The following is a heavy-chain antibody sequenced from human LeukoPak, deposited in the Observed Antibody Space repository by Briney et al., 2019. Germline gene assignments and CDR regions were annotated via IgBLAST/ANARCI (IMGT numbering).Heavy chain of an antibody. V-gene: IGHV4-4*09. D-gene: IGHD3-22*01. Sequence: PSETLSLTCTVSGGSISSYYWSWIRQPPGKGLEWIGYIYTSGSTNYNPSLKSRVTISVDTSKNQFSLKLSSVTAADTAVYYCARLQPSYYYDSSGSMGDAFDIWGQGTMVTVSS. CDR2: IYTSGST. CDR3: ARLQPSYYYDSSGSMGDAFDI. CDR1: GGSISSYY. J-gene: IGHJ3*02.